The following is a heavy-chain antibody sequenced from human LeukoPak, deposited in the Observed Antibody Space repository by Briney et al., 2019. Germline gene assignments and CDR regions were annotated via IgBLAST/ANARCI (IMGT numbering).Heavy chain of an antibody. V-gene: IGHV1-2*02. D-gene: IGHD5-18*01. J-gene: IGHJ5*01. CDR3: ARDGYTYDLGNWSES. Sequence: ASVKVSCSASGYTFSGYYMHRVRQAPGQGLEWMGWINPNSGGTNYAQKFQGRVTMTRDTSISTAYMELSRLRSDDTAVYYCARDGYTYDLGNWSESWGQGTLVTVSS. CDR1: GYTFSGYY. CDR2: INPNSGGT.